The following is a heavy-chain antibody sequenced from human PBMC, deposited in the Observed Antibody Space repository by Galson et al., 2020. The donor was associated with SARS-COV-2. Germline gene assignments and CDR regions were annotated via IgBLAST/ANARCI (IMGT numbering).Heavy chain of an antibody. CDR1: GFTFSSYA. Sequence: GGSLRLSCAASGFTFSSYAMSWVRQAPGKGLEWVSAISGSGGSTYYADSVKGRFTISRDNSKNTLYLQMNSLRAEDTAVYYCAKGSVGIAAAGINWFDPWGQGTLVTVSS. J-gene: IGHJ5*02. CDR3: AKGSVGIAAAGINWFDP. V-gene: IGHV3-23*01. CDR2: ISGSGGST. D-gene: IGHD6-13*01.